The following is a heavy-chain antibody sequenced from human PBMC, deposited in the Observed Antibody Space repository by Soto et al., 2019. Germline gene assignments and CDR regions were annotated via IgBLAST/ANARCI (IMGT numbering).Heavy chain of an antibody. Sequence: GASVKVSCTASGYTFTSYYMHWVRQAPGQGLEWMGIINPSGGSTSYAQKFQGRVTMTRDTSTSTVYMELSSLRSEDTAVYYCARDDTYYDILTGYYDWGQGTLVTVSS. J-gene: IGHJ4*02. D-gene: IGHD3-9*01. CDR3: ARDDTYYDILTGYYD. CDR1: GYTFTSYY. CDR2: INPSGGST. V-gene: IGHV1-46*03.